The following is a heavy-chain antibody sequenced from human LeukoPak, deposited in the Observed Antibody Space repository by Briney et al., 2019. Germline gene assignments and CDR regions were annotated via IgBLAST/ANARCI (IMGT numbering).Heavy chain of an antibody. D-gene: IGHD4-17*01. V-gene: IGHV1-2*02. J-gene: IGHJ4*02. CDR1: GYTFTGYY. CDR3: ATDRLAYGDYAFDY. Sequence: ASVKVSCKASGYTFTGYYMHWVRQAPGQGLEWMGWINPNSGGTNYAQKFQGRVTMTRDTSISTAYMELSRLRSDDTAVYYCATDRLAYGDYAFDYWGQGTLVTVSS. CDR2: INPNSGGT.